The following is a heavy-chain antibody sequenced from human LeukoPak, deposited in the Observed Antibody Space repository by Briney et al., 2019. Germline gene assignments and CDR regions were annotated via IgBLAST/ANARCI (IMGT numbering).Heavy chain of an antibody. V-gene: IGHV1-69*06. J-gene: IGHJ3*02. Sequence: GASVKVSCKASGGTFSSYAISWVRQAPGQGLEWMGGIIPIFGTANYAQKFQGRVTITADKSTSTAYMELSSLRSEDTAVYYCAREVVGASGAFDIWGQGTMVTVSS. CDR3: AREVVGASGAFDI. CDR1: GGTFSSYA. D-gene: IGHD1-26*01. CDR2: IIPIFGTA.